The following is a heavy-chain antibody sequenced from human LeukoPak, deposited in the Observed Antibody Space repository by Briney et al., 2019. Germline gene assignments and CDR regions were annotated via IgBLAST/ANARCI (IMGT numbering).Heavy chain of an antibody. Sequence: SETLSLTCAVYGGSFSGYYWSWIRQPPGKGLEWIGEINHSGSTNYNPSLKSRVTISVGTSKNQFSLKLSSVTAADTAVYYCARYKYYDFWSGYSNFDYWGQGTLVTVSS. V-gene: IGHV4-34*01. CDR1: GGSFSGYY. CDR3: ARYKYYDFWSGYSNFDY. CDR2: INHSGST. J-gene: IGHJ4*02. D-gene: IGHD3-3*01.